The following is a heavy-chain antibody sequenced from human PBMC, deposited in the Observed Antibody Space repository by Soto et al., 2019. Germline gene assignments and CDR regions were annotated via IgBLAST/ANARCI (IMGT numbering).Heavy chain of an antibody. CDR2: INPYNGNT. CDR3: XXXXXXXXFDX. CDR1: GYTLTSYG. J-gene: IGHJ4*02. Sequence: QVQLVQSGAEVKKPGASVKVSCKASGYTLTSYGISWVRQAPGQGLEWMGWINPYNGNTKYAQKLQGRVTMTTDTSXSTAXMXXXXXXXXXTXXXXXXXXXXXXXFDXWGQGTLVTVSS. V-gene: IGHV1-18*01.